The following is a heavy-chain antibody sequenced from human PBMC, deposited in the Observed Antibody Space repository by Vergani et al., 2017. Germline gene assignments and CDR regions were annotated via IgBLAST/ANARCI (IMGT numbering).Heavy chain of an antibody. D-gene: IGHD5-24*01. J-gene: IGHJ6*02. CDR3: ARDGDDGGYKDYYYYYGMDV. CDR2: IIPILGIA. V-gene: IGHV1-69*08. Sequence: QVQLVQSGAEVKKPGSSVKVSCKASGGTFSSYTISWVRQAPGQGLEWMGRIIPILGIANYAQKFQGRVTITADKPTSTAYMELSSLRSEDTAVYYCARDGDDGGYKDYYYYYGMDVWGQGTTVTVSS. CDR1: GGTFSSYT.